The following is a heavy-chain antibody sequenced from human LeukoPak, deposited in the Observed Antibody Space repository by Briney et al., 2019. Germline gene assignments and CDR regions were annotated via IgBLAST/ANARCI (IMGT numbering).Heavy chain of an antibody. D-gene: IGHD3-10*02. CDR1: GFTFSSYD. CDR3: AELGITMIGGV. Sequence: GGFLRLSCAASGFTFSSYDMHWVRQATGKGLEWVSAIGTAGDTYYPGSVKGRFTISRDNAKNSLYLQMNSLRAEDTAVYYCAELGITMIGGVWGKGTTVTISS. J-gene: IGHJ6*04. CDR2: IGTAGDT. V-gene: IGHV3-13*01.